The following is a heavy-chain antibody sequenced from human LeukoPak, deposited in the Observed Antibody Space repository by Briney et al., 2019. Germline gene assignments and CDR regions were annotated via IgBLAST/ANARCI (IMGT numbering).Heavy chain of an antibody. CDR3: ARDRGSGSLYMDV. CDR2: IGPAGET. D-gene: IGHD3-10*01. CDR1: GFTFSSYD. Sequence: PGGSLRLSCAPSGFTFSSYDMHWVRQATGKGLEWVSAIGPAGETYYPGSVKGRFTIPRENAKNSMYLEMNSLRAGDTAVYYCARDRGSGSLYMDVWGKGTTVTVYS. J-gene: IGHJ6*03. V-gene: IGHV3-13*01.